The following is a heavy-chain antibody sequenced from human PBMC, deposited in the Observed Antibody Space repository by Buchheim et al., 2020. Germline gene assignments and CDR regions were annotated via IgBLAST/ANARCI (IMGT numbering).Heavy chain of an antibody. J-gene: IGHJ4*02. Sequence: EVQLVQSGAEVKRPGESLQISCQGSGYSFTGAYIAWVRQMPGKGLEWMGLIYPGDSYTAYNPSFQGQVTMSVDKSIRTAYLQWRSLRASDTAMYYCARRVRDSSGYNFDFWGQGTL. V-gene: IGHV5-51*01. CDR1: GYSFTGAY. D-gene: IGHD6-19*01. CDR2: IYPGDSYT. CDR3: ARRVRDSSGYNFDF.